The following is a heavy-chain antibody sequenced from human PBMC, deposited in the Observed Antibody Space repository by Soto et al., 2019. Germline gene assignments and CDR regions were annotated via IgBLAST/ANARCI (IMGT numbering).Heavy chain of an antibody. CDR2: IKQDGSEK. CDR3: AREGTVYYYYRNEV. D-gene: IGHD4-4*01. V-gene: IGHV3-7*01. Sequence: PGGSLRLSCAASVFTFSIYWMSWVRQAPGKGLEWVANIKQDGSEKYYVDSVKGRFTISRDNAKNSLYLQMNSLRAEDTAVYYCAREGTVYYYYRNEVWGQGTTVTVSS. CDR1: VFTFSIYW. J-gene: IGHJ6*02.